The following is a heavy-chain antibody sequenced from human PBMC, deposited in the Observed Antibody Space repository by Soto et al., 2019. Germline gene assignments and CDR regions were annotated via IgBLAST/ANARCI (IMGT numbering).Heavy chain of an antibody. CDR2: INAGNGNT. D-gene: IGHD1-26*01. J-gene: IGHJ6*02. V-gene: IGHV1-3*01. CDR1: GYTFTSYA. CDR3: AGLGSYAFYYYGMDD. Sequence: ASVKVSCKASGYTFTSYAMHWVRQAPGQRLEWMGWINAGNGNTKYSQKFQGRVTITRDTSASTAYMELSSLRSEDTAVYYCAGLGSYAFYYYGMDDWGQGTTVTVSS.